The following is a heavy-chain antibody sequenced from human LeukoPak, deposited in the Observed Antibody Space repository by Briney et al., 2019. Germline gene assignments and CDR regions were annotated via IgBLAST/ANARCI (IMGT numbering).Heavy chain of an antibody. D-gene: IGHD2-2*01. Sequence: GGSLRLSCAAAGFTFSSYWMSWVRQAPGKGLDWVANIKQDGSEKYYVDSVKGRFTISRDNAKNSLYLQMNSLRAEDTALYYCASPYCSSTSCPPGYWGQGTLVTVSS. CDR3: ASPYCSSTSCPPGY. J-gene: IGHJ4*02. CDR2: IKQDGSEK. V-gene: IGHV3-7*03. CDR1: GFTFSSYW.